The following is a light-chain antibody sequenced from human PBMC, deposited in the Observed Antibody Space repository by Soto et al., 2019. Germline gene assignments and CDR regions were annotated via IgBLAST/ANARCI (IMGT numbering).Light chain of an antibody. CDR1: QGLVYSDGNIY. J-gene: IGKJ1*01. V-gene: IGKV2-30*01. CDR2: KIS. Sequence: DVVMTQSPLSLPVTLGQPASISCRSTQGLVYSDGNIYLNWYHQRPGQSPRRLIYKISNRDSGVPDRFSGSGSGTDFTLPISRVEAEDVGVYYCLQGTHWPWTFGQGTKVEIK. CDR3: LQGTHWPWT.